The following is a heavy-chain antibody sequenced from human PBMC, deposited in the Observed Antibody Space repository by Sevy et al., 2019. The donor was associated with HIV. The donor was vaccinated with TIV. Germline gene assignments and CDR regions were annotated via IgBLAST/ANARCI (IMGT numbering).Heavy chain of an antibody. CDR3: ARAIIIMAHIGSFPLDY. CDR2: INPNSGGT. Sequence: ASVKVSCKASGYTFTGYYMHWVRQAPGQGLEWMGRINPNSGGTNYAQKFQGRVTMTRDTSISTAYMELSRLRSDDTAVYYCARAIIIMAHIGSFPLDYRGQGTLVTVSS. V-gene: IGHV1-2*06. CDR1: GYTFTGYY. J-gene: IGHJ4*02. D-gene: IGHD3-10*01.